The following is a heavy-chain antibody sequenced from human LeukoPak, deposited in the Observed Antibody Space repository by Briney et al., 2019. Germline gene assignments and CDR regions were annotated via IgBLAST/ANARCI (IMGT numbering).Heavy chain of an antibody. CDR2: MFYSGST. V-gene: IGHV4-39*01. Sequence: SETLSLTCSVSGGSMKTPSHYWDWIRQSPGEGLEWIGSMFYSGSTYFNPSLRRRVTISGDTSTNQISLGLTSVTAADTAVYYCARRNTEVPDTLPLNAFDVWGQGAKVIVSS. J-gene: IGHJ3*01. CDR1: GGSMKTPSHY. CDR3: ARRNTEVPDTLPLNAFDV. D-gene: IGHD1/OR15-1a*01.